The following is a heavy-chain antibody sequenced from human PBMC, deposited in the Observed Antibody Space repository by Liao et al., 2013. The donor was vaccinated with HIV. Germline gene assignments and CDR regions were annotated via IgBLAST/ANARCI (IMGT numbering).Heavy chain of an antibody. CDR1: GDSITSIDYY. CDR3: ARALPSKGGSGFFVAFDP. CDR2: VYYSGIP. Sequence: LLLQESGPGLVKPSETLSLTCTVSGDSITSIDYYWAWIRQPPGKGLEWIGYVYYSGIPYSTPSLTRRVTLSVDTSNNQFSLKLSSVTAADTAVYYCARALPSKGGSGFFVAFDPWGPGTLVTVSS. D-gene: IGHD2-21*01. J-gene: IGHJ5*02. V-gene: IGHV4-39*07.